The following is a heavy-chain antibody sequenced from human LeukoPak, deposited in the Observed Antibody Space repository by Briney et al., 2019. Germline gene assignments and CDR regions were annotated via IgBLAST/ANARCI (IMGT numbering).Heavy chain of an antibody. D-gene: IGHD5-24*01. Sequence: SETLSLTCTVSGGSISSYYWSWIRQPPGKGLEWIGYIYYSGSTNYNPSLKSRVTISVDTSKNQFSLKLSSVTAADTAVYYCARSRYGYNSGHFDYWGQGTLVTVSS. CDR1: GGSISSYY. J-gene: IGHJ4*02. CDR2: IYYSGST. CDR3: ARSRYGYNSGHFDY. V-gene: IGHV4-59*01.